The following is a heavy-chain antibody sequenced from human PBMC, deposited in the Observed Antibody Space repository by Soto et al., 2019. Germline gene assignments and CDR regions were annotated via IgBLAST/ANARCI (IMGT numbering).Heavy chain of an antibody. CDR2: ISAYNGNT. Sequence: ASVKVSCKASGYTFTSYGISWVRQAPGQGLEWMGWISAYNGNTNYAQKLQGRVTMTTDTSTNTAYMELRSLRSDDTAVYYCARDCSSTICYYDDHYDYIYVRRRRTSVTVS. CDR1: GYTFTSYG. J-gene: IGHJ6*03. V-gene: IGHV1-18*01. CDR3: ARDCSSTICYYDDHYDYIYV. D-gene: IGHD2-2*01.